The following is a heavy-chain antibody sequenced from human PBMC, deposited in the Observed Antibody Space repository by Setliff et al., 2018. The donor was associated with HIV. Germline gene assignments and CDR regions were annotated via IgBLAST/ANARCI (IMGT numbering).Heavy chain of an antibody. D-gene: IGHD3-10*01. V-gene: IGHV1-3*04. CDR3: ARDGWELDRGRADYFDY. J-gene: IGHJ4*02. CDR1: GYTFTSYG. CDR2: INTGDGNT. Sequence: ASVKVSCKPSGYTFTSYGLSWVRQAPGQGLEWMGWINTGDGNTKYSQTFQGRVNITRDASATTAYMDLTSLRSEDTAVYYCARDGWELDRGRADYFDYWGQGALVTVSS.